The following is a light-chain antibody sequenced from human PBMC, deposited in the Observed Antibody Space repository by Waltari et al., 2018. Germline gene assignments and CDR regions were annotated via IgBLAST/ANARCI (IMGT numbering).Light chain of an antibody. CDR3: SSYTSSSTLYV. V-gene: IGLV2-14*03. J-gene: IGLJ1*01. CDR1: SGDVGHYDY. CDR2: DVA. Sequence: QSALTQPASVSGSPGQSITISCTGTSGDVGHYDYVSWYQQHPGKAPQVIIYDVATRPSGVSSRFSGSKSGNTASLTISGLQAEDEADYFCSSYTSSSTLYVFGTGTKVTVL.